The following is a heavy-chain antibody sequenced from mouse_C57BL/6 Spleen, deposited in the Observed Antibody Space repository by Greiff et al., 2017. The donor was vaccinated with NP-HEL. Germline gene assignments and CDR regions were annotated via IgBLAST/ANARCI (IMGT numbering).Heavy chain of an antibody. CDR1: GFTFSSYA. CDR2: ISDGGSYT. V-gene: IGHV5-4*01. J-gene: IGHJ4*01. CDR3: ARGYYSYYYAMDY. Sequence: EVQLVESGGGLVKPGGSLKLSCAASGFTFSSYAMSWVRQTPEKRLEWVATISDGGSYTYYPDNVKGRFTISRDNAKNNLYLQMSHLKSEDTAMYYCARGYYSYYYAMDYWGQGTSVTVSS. D-gene: IGHD2-1*01.